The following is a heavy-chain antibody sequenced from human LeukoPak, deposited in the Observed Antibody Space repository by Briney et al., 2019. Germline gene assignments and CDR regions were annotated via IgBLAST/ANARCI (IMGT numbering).Heavy chain of an antibody. Sequence: PSETLSLTCTVSGGSISDYYWNWIRQPPGKGLEWIGYIYYSGSTTYNPSLKSRVTMSVDTAKNQFSLKLRSVTAADTAVYYCARGDFCNSSNCSLRPMDVWGKGTTVTVSS. CDR3: ARGDFCNSSNCSLRPMDV. V-gene: IGHV4-59*01. CDR2: IYYSGST. D-gene: IGHD2/OR15-2a*01. J-gene: IGHJ6*03. CDR1: GGSISDYY.